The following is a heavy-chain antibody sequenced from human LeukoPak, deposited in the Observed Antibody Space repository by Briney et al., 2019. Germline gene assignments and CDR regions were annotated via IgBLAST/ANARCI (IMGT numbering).Heavy chain of an antibody. Sequence: PGGSLRLSCAASGFTFSSYAMSWARQAPGKGLEWVSAISGSGGSTYYADSVKGRFTISRDNSKNTLYLQMNSLRAEDTAVYYCAKRPGRLYYFDYWGQGTLVTVSS. D-gene: IGHD2-15*01. CDR3: AKRPGRLYYFDY. CDR1: GFTFSSYA. V-gene: IGHV3-23*01. J-gene: IGHJ4*02. CDR2: ISGSGGST.